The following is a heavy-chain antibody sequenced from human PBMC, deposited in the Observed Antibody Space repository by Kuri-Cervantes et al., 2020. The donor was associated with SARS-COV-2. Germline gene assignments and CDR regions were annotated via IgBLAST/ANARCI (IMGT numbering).Heavy chain of an antibody. D-gene: IGHD2-8*02. CDR2: IYPGDSDT. V-gene: IGHV5-51*01. CDR1: GYSFTSYW. Sequence: GESLKISCKGSGYSFTSYWIGWVRQMPGKVLEWMGIIYPGDSDTRYSPSFQGQVTISADKSISTAYLQWSSLKASDTAMYYCARHLTGSYWYYYYMDVWGKGTTVTVSS. CDR3: ARHLTGSYWYYYYMDV. J-gene: IGHJ6*03.